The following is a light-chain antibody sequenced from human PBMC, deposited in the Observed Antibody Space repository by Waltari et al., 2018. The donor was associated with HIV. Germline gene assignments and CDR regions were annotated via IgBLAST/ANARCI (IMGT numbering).Light chain of an antibody. J-gene: IGLJ1*01. CDR2: DVN. Sequence: QSALTQPRSVSGSPGQSVTISCTGISSDVGGYNYVSWYQQHPGKAPKLMIYDVNARPSGVPDRFSGSKSGNTASLTISGLQAEDEADYYCCSYAGNYVFGSGTKVTVL. CDR1: SSDVGGYNY. V-gene: IGLV2-11*01. CDR3: CSYAGNYV.